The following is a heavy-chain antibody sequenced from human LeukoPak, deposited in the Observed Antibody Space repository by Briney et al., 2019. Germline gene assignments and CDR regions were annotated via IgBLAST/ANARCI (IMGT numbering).Heavy chain of an antibody. V-gene: IGHV4-39*02. D-gene: IGHD6-6*01. CDR1: GGSISSSSYY. CDR2: IYCSGST. Sequence: NPSETLSLTCTVSGGSISSSSYYWGRIRQPPGKGLEWIGSIYCSGSTYYNPSLKSRVTISVDTSKNQFSLKLSSVTAADTAVYYCARDRLRYSSSMGWFDPWGQGTLVTVSS. CDR3: ARDRLRYSSSMGWFDP. J-gene: IGHJ5*02.